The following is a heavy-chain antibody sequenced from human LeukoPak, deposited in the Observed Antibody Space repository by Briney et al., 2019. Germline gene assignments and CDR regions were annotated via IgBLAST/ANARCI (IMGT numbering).Heavy chain of an antibody. CDR1: GFTFSDYS. V-gene: IGHV3-21*04. Sequence: GGSLRLSCAASGFTFSDYSMNWVRQTPGKGLEWVASTSSGSSWIYYADSVRGRFTISRDNAKNTLYLQMNSLRAEDTAVYYCAKDTEQWLVSIDYWGQGTLVTVSS. J-gene: IGHJ4*02. D-gene: IGHD6-19*01. CDR3: AKDTEQWLVSIDY. CDR2: TSSGSSWI.